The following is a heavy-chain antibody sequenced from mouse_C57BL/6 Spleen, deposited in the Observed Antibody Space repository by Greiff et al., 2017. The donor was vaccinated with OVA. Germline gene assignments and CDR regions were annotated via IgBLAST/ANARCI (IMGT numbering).Heavy chain of an antibody. CDR3: ARNWDY. Sequence: QVQLQQPGAELVKPGASVKLSCKASGYTFTSYWMQWVQQRPGQGLEWIGEIDPSDSYTNYNQKFKGKATLTVDTSSSTAYMQLSSLTSEDSAVYYCARNWDYWGKGTTLTVSS. J-gene: IGHJ2*01. CDR1: GYTFTSYW. D-gene: IGHD4-1*01. V-gene: IGHV1-50*01. CDR2: IDPSDSYT.